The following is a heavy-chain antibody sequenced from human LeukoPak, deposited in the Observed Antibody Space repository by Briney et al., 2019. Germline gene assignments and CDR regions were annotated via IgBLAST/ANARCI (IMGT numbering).Heavy chain of an antibody. CDR2: ISSSSYI. D-gene: IGHD1-26*01. CDR1: GFTFSSYS. Sequence: NPGGSLRLSCAASGFTFSSYSMNWVRQAPGKGLEWVSSISSSSYIYYADSVKGRFTISRDNAKNSLYLRMNSLRAEDTAVYYCAREEYSGGYYFDYWGQGTLVTVSS. CDR3: AREEYSGGYYFDY. J-gene: IGHJ4*02. V-gene: IGHV3-21*01.